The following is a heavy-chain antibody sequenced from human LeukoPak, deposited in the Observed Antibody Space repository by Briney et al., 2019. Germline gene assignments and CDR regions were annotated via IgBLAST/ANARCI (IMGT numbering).Heavy chain of an antibody. CDR2: ISAHNGNT. J-gene: IGHJ4*02. CDR1: GYRFTSYG. V-gene: IGHV1-18*01. CDR3: ARGGNGVILPGLALDY. Sequence: VASVKVSCKASGYRFTSYGISWVRQAPGQGLEWMGWISAHNGNTNYAQKLQGRVTMTTDTSTSTAYMELRSLRSDDTAVYYCARGGNGVILPGLALDYGGKGTLVTVSS. D-gene: IGHD3-9*01.